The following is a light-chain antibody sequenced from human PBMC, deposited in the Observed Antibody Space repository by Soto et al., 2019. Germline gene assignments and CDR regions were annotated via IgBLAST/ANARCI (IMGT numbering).Light chain of an antibody. CDR3: QQYGSSLFT. CDR2: GAS. CDR1: QSVSSGY. J-gene: IGKJ3*01. Sequence: EIVLTQSPGTLSLSPGERATLSCRASQSVSSGYLAWYQQKPGQAPRLLIYGASSRATGIPDRFSGSGSGTDFTLTISRLEPEDFAVDYCQQYGSSLFTFGPGTKVDIK. V-gene: IGKV3-20*01.